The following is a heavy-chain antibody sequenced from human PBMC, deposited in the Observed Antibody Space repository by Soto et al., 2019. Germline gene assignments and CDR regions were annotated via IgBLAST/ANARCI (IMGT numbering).Heavy chain of an antibody. CDR2: ISANNGNT. V-gene: IGHV1-18*01. D-gene: IGHD1-1*01. Sequence: QVHLVQSGAEVKKPGASVKVSCKGSGYDFTTYGITWVRQAPGQGLEWRAWISANNGNTDKAQKLQGRVTGTRETSTSTAYMELRSLRSDDTAMYYCARGRYGDYWGQGALVTVSS. J-gene: IGHJ4*02. CDR1: GYDFTTYG. CDR3: ARGRYGDY.